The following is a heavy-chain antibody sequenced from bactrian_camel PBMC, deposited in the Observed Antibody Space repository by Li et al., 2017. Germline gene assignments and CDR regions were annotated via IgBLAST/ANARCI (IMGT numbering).Heavy chain of an antibody. CDR3: AADFCEAPPYGLGWAVGY. V-gene: IGHV3S57*01. CDR1: DRANRYC. Sequence: VQLVESGGGSVQAGGSLRLSCSASDRANRYCMGWFRQTPGKEREGVAAVDKEGRTTYTNSVKGRFTITNGNAGTTLYLQMNSLKPEDTAMYYCAADFCEAPPYGLGWAVGYWGQGTQVTVS. D-gene: IGHD5*01. J-gene: IGHJ6*01. CDR2: VDKEGRT.